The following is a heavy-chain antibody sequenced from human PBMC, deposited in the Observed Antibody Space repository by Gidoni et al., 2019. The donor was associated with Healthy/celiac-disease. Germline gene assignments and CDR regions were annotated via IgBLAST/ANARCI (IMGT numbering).Heavy chain of an antibody. Sequence: QLQLQESGPGLVKPSQTLSLTCTVSGGSISSGGYYWSWTRQLPGKGLEWIGYIYYSGSTYYNPSLKSRVTISVDTSKNQFALKLSSVTAADTAVYYCASTGGGGVDYWGQGTLVTVSS. CDR2: IYYSGST. CDR1: GGSISSGGYY. CDR3: ASTGGGGVDY. D-gene: IGHD3-10*01. V-gene: IGHV4-31*03. J-gene: IGHJ4*02.